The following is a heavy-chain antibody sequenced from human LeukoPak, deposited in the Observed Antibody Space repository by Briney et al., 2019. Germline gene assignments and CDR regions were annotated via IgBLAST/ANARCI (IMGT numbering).Heavy chain of an antibody. CDR3: ARGGAVAGGIDY. V-gene: IGHV4-4*07. Sequence: ASETLSLTCTVSGGSISSYYWSWIRQPAGKGLEWIGRIYNSGSTNYNPSLKSRVTISVDKSKNQFSLKLSPVTAADTAVHYCARGGAVAGGIDYWGQGTLVTVSS. D-gene: IGHD6-19*01. CDR2: IYNSGST. CDR1: GGSISSYY. J-gene: IGHJ4*02.